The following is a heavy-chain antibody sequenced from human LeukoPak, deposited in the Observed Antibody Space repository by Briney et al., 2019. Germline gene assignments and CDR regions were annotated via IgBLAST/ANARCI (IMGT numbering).Heavy chain of an antibody. D-gene: IGHD3-22*01. CDR3: ARGGYTYYYDSSGYYFDY. CDR2: MALSGGPT. CDR1: GFTFSAYA. J-gene: IGHJ4*02. V-gene: IGHV3-23*01. Sequence: GGSLRLSCAASGFTFSAYAMAWVRRPPGRGLEWVSTMALSGGPTHYADAVEGRFTISRDDSKSTLYLHINNLRAEDTAVYYCARGGYTYYYDSSGYYFDYWGQGTLVTVSS.